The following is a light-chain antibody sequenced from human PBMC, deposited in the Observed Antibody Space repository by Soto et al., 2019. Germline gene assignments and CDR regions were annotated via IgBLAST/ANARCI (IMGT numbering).Light chain of an antibody. CDR3: QQSYSTLLT. V-gene: IGKV1-39*01. CDR2: AAS. CDR1: QSISSY. Sequence: DIHMTQSPSSLSASVGDRVATTCRASQSISSYLNWYQQKPGKAPQLLIYAASSLQSGVPSRFSGSGSGTDFTLTISSLQPEDSATYYCQQSYSTLLTFGGGTKVDIK. J-gene: IGKJ4*01.